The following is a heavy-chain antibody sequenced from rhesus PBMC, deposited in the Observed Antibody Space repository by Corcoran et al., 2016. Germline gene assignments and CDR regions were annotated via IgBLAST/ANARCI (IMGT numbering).Heavy chain of an antibody. J-gene: IGHJ4*01. CDR1: GYSISSGYY. V-gene: IGHV4-99*01. CDR2: ISGSSGST. Sequence: QVQLQESGPGLVKPSETLSLTCAVSGYSISSGYYWGWIRQPPGKGLEYIGYISGSSGSTYYNPSVKSRVTISKDTAKIQCSLKLSAVTAADTAVYYGARRRQLASFDYWGQGVLVTVSS. CDR3: ARRRQLASFDY. D-gene: IGHD6-25*01.